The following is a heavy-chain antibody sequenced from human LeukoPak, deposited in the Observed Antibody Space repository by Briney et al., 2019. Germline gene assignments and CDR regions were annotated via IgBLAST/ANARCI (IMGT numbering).Heavy chain of an antibody. Sequence: SETLSLTCTVSGGSISSSSYYRGWIRQPPEKGLEWIASIHHGGSTHYTPSLKSRVTISVDTSNNQFSLKLNSVTAADTAVYFCARLPWQRSSYDSSPYYYTDSWGQGTLVTVSS. CDR1: GGSISSSSYY. V-gene: IGHV4-39*01. D-gene: IGHD3-22*01. CDR2: IHHGGST. CDR3: ARLPWQRSSYDSSPYYYTDS. J-gene: IGHJ5*01.